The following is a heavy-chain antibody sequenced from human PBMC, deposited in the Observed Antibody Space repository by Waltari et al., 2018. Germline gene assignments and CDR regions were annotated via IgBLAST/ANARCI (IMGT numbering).Heavy chain of an antibody. D-gene: IGHD3-10*01. Sequence: QVQLVQSGAEVKKPGSSVKVSCKASGGTFSRYTISWVRQAPGHGLEWMGRIIPILGIANYAQKFQGRVTITADKSTSTAYMELSSLRSEDTAVYYCARGTSTPYYGSGSYYREDYWGQGTLVTVSS. J-gene: IGHJ4*02. CDR1: GGTFSRYT. V-gene: IGHV1-69*02. CDR3: ARGTSTPYYGSGSYYREDY. CDR2: IIPILGIA.